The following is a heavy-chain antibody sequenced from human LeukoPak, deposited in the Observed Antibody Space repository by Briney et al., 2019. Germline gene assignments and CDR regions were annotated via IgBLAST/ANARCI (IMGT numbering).Heavy chain of an antibody. CDR2: IFYSGIT. CDR1: GDSISSSSFY. D-gene: IGHD2-2*01. Sequence: SETLSLTCTLSGDSISSSSFYWAWIRQPPGKGLECIGTIFYSGITYYSSSLKSRVTISVDTSKNQFSLKLSSVTAADTAVYFCARSGPAAGRPDAFDIWGQGTMVTVSS. J-gene: IGHJ3*02. CDR3: ARSGPAAGRPDAFDI. V-gene: IGHV4-39*07.